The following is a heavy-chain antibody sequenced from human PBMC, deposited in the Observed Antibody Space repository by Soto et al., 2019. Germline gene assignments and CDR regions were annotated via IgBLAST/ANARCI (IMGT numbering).Heavy chain of an antibody. Sequence: PSETLSLTCTVSGGSISSSSYYWGWIRQPPGKGLEWIGSIYYSGSTYYNPSLKSRVTISVDTSKNQFSLKLSSVTAADTAVYYXASWDRDPYSSSINFDYWGQGTLVTVSS. CDR1: GGSISSSSYY. D-gene: IGHD6-13*01. CDR3: ASWDRDPYSSSINFDY. V-gene: IGHV4-39*01. J-gene: IGHJ4*02. CDR2: IYYSGST.